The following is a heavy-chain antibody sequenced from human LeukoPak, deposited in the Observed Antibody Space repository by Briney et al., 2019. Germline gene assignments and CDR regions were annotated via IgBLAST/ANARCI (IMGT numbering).Heavy chain of an antibody. D-gene: IGHD5-18*01. CDR3: ARDSRRGYSYGQIDY. CDR1: GYTVTSYG. V-gene: IGHV1-18*01. J-gene: IGHJ4*02. CDR2: ISAYNGNT. Sequence: GASVKVSCKASGYTVTSYGISWVRQAPGQGLEWMGWISAYNGNTNYAQKLQGRVTMTTDTSTSTAYMELRSLRSDDTAVYYCARDSRRGYSYGQIDYWGQGTLVTVSS.